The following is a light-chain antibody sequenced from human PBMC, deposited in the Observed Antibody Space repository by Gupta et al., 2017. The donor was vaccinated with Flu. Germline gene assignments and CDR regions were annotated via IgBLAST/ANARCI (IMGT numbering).Light chain of an antibody. V-gene: IGLV1-44*01. Sequence: QRVTISCSGSDTNIGSKTVTWYQQRPGAAPRLVIYNNDKRPPGVPDRISGSKSGTSASLAISGLQAGDEADYYCAAWDDTLNGIFGGGTRLTVL. CDR2: NND. CDR3: AAWDDTLNGI. CDR1: DTNIGSKT. J-gene: IGLJ2*01.